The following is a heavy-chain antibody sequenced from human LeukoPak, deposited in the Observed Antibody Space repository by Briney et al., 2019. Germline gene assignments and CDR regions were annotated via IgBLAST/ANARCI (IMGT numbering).Heavy chain of an antibody. Sequence: GGSLRLSCTASGFAFNNYAMSWVRQAPGKGLEWVSAISGSGSTTYYADSVRGRFTVSRDNSKNTLYLQMNSLRPEDTAIYYCARCITAAWDWFDPWGQGTLVTVSS. CDR3: ARCITAAWDWFDP. J-gene: IGHJ5*02. CDR1: GFAFNNYA. V-gene: IGHV3-23*01. D-gene: IGHD6-13*01. CDR2: ISGSGSTT.